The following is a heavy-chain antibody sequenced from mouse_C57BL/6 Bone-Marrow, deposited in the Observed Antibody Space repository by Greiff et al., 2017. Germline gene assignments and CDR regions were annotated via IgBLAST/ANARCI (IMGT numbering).Heavy chain of an antibody. Sequence: VQLQESGAELVRPGTSVKMSCKASGYTFTNYWIGWAKQRPGHGLEWIGDIYPGGGYTNYNEKFKGKATLTADKSSSTAYMQFSSLTSEVSAIYYCARWAVVATYWYFDVWGTGTTVTVSS. J-gene: IGHJ1*03. CDR3: ARWAVVATYWYFDV. CDR2: IYPGGGYT. V-gene: IGHV1-63*01. CDR1: GYTFTNYW. D-gene: IGHD1-1*01.